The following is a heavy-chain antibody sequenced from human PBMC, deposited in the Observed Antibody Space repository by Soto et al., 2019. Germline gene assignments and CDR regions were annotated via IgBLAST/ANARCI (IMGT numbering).Heavy chain of an antibody. CDR1: GYTFTSYG. Sequence: QVQLVQSGGEVKKPGASVKVSCKASGYTFTSYGFSWVRQAPGQGLEWMGWINGYTGKTHHAQKFQGRVTMTIDTSASTAYMELWTLISDDTAVYYCARSWVTGKGGMDVWGQGTTVTVSS. CDR2: INGYTGKT. D-gene: IGHD3-16*01. V-gene: IGHV1-18*01. J-gene: IGHJ6*02. CDR3: ARSWVTGKGGMDV.